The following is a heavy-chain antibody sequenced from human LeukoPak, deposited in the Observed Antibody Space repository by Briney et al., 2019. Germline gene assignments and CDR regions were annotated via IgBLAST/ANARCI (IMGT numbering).Heavy chain of an antibody. CDR1: GGSISSGGYY. J-gene: IGHJ5*02. CDR3: ARGEVRFLEWQRNWFDP. V-gene: IGHV4-31*03. D-gene: IGHD3-3*01. CDR2: IYYSEST. Sequence: SETLSLTCTVSGGSISSGGYYWSWIRQHPGKGLEWIGYIYYSESTYYNPSLKSRVTISVDTSKNQFSLKLSSVTAADTAVYYCARGEVRFLEWQRNWFDPWGQGTLVTVSS.